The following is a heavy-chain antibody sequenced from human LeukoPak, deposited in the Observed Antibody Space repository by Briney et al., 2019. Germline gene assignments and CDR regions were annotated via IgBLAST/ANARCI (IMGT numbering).Heavy chain of an antibody. D-gene: IGHD4-11*01. V-gene: IGHV3-15*01. J-gene: IGHJ6*03. CDR3: TTYVGAYSNWGDYYYYYMDV. CDR2: IKSKTDGGTT. Sequence: GGSLRLSCAASGFTFSDAGMSWVRQAPGKGLEWVGRIKSKTDGGTTDYAAPVKGRFTISREDSKNTLYLQMNSLKTEDTAVYYCTTYVGAYSNWGDYYYYYMDVWGKGTTVTVSS. CDR1: GFTFSDAG.